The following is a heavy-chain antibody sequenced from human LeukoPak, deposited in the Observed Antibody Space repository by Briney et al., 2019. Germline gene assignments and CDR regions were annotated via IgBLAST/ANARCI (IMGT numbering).Heavy chain of an antibody. CDR2: THGDGSAT. D-gene: IGHD3-3*01. J-gene: IGHJ4*02. Sequence: GGSLRLSCGASGFPFSHFAMTWVRQTPGRGLEWVSTTHGDGSATHYADSVKGRFAISRDNSKNALYLQMNSLRAEDTAVYYCAKDGKTYYDFWSGYLRGGDYFDYWGQGTLVTVSS. CDR1: GFPFSHFA. V-gene: IGHV3-23*01. CDR3: AKDGKTYYDFWSGYLRGGDYFDY.